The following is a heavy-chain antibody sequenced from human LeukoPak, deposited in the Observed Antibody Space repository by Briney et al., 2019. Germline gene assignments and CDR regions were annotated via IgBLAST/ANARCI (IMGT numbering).Heavy chain of an antibody. Sequence: GGSLRLSCAAAGFTFSNYDMHWVRQPSGRGLEWVSAIDAAGDTNYPDSVKGRIAISRENAKNSLYLQMNSLRVGDTAVYYCARRAYGDYGRWYYDLWGRDTLVTVSS. V-gene: IGHV3-13*01. CDR3: ARRAYGDYGRWYYDL. J-gene: IGHJ2*01. CDR2: IDAAGDT. CDR1: GFTFSNYD. D-gene: IGHD4-17*01.